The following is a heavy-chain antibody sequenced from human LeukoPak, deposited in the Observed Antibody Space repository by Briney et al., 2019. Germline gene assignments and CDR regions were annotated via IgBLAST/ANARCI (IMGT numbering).Heavy chain of an antibody. CDR3: ARVGVYSTTPYLDY. CDR1: GYTFTGYY. CDR2: INPNSGGT. D-gene: IGHD5-18*01. V-gene: IGHV1-2*02. Sequence: SSVKVSCKASGYTFTGYYIHWVRQAPGQGLEWMGWINPNSGGTNYAQKFQGRGTMTRDTSISTAYMELSRLRSDDTAVYYCARVGVYSTTPYLDYWGQGTLVTVSS. J-gene: IGHJ4*02.